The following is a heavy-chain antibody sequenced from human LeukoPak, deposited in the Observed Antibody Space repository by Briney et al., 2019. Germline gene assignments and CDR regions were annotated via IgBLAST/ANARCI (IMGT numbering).Heavy chain of an antibody. Sequence: GGSLRLSCAASGFTFSSYGMSWVRQAPGKGLEWVSVISGSGDGTYYADSVKGRFTISRDNSKNTLYLQMNSLRAEDTAVYYCAREFSGWSLFDYWGQGTLVTVSS. CDR2: ISGSGDGT. CDR3: AREFSGWSLFDY. CDR1: GFTFSSYG. V-gene: IGHV3-23*01. J-gene: IGHJ4*02. D-gene: IGHD6-19*01.